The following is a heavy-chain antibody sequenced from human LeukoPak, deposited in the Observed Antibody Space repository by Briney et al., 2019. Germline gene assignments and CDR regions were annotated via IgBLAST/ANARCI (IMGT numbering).Heavy chain of an antibody. D-gene: IGHD3-22*01. CDR2: VNTNTANP. J-gene: IGHJ4*02. V-gene: IGHV7-4-1*02. CDR1: GYTFTDYA. CDR3: AICNDSGGDFAY. Sequence: ASVKLSCKLSGYTFTDYAINSVRQAPGQGLKYMGWVNTNTANPTYATGFPARFVLPSDSSVLTAYLQITSLKADDSAIYFCAICNDSGGDFAYWGQETRVTVPS.